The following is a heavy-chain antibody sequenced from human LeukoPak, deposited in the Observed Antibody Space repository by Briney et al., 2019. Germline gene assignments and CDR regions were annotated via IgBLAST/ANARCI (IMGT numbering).Heavy chain of an antibody. CDR2: IIPIFGTA. D-gene: IGHD3-22*01. J-gene: IGHJ4*02. CDR3: ARQLKYYDSSGLDY. V-gene: IGHV1-69*13. Sequence: SVKVSCKASGGTFSSYAISWVRQAPGQGLEWMGGIIPIFGTANYAQKFQGRVTITADESTSTAYMELSSLRSEDTAVYYCARQLKYYDSSGLDYWGQGTLVTVSS. CDR1: GGTFSSYA.